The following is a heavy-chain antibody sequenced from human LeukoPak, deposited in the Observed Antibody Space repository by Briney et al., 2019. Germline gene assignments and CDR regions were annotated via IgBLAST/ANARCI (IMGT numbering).Heavy chain of an antibody. V-gene: IGHV5-51*01. CDR2: IYPGASHT. CDR3: AKLTPRWFDA. D-gene: IGHD1-14*01. J-gene: IGHJ5*02. CDR1: GYNFSNYW. Sequence: GESLKISCKGSGYNFSNYWIGWVRQMPGGGLEWMALIYPGASHTRYSPSFQGQVTISADSSINTAFLQWRSLKAADTAIYYCAKLTPRWFDAWGQGTLVTVSS.